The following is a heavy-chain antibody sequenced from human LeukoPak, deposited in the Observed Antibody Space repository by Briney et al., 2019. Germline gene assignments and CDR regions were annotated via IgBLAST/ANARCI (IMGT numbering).Heavy chain of an antibody. CDR3: ARSGHSSGWYLDY. CDR1: GYSISSGYY. CDR2: IYYSGST. D-gene: IGHD6-19*01. Sequence: SETLSLTCTVSGYSISSGYYWGWIRQPPGKGLEWIGYIYYSGSTNYNPSLKSRVTISVDTSKNQFSLKLSSVTAGDTAVYYCARSGHSSGWYLDYWGQGTLVTVSS. V-gene: IGHV4-61*01. J-gene: IGHJ4*02.